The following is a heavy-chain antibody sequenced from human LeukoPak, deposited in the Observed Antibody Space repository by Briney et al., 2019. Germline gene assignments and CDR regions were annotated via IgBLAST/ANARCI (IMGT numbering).Heavy chain of an antibody. J-gene: IGHJ6*03. CDR2: ISSSSSNI. CDR1: GFTFSSFY. V-gene: IGHV3-21*01. CDR3: ARVKDMDV. Sequence: GGSLRLLCAACGFTFSSFYMNGVRQARGGGLEWVSLISSSSSNIYYADSLKGRYTNSRDNAKNSLYLQMNSLRAEDTAVYYCARVKDMDVWGKGTTVIVSS.